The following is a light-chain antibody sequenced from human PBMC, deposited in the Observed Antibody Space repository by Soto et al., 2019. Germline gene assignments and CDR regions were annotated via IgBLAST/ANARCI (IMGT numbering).Light chain of an antibody. J-gene: IGKJ4*01. V-gene: IGKV3-15*01. CDR3: HQYTNWLALT. CDR1: QTVSSN. CDR2: DAS. Sequence: EIVMTQSPATLSVSPGESATLSCRASQTVSSNLAWYQQKPGQAPRLLIYDASTRATGIPVRFRGSGSGTQFTLTIRSLQSEDSAVYYCHQYTNWLALTFGGGTKVEIK.